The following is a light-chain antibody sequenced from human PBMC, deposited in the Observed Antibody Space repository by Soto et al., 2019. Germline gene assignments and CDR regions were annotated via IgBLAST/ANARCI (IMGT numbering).Light chain of an antibody. J-gene: IGKJ2*01. CDR2: DTF. CDR3: QQRNNWPPYT. CDR1: QSVSSY. V-gene: IGKV3-11*01. Sequence: EIVLTQSPATLSLSPGERATLSCRASQSVSSYLAWYQQKPGQAPRLLIYDTFNRATGIPARFSGSGSGTDFTLTITSLEPEDFAVYYCQQRNNWPPYTFGQGTKLEIK.